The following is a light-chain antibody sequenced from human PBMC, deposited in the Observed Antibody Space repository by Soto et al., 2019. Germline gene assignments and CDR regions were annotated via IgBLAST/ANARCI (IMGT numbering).Light chain of an antibody. Sequence: EIVMTQSPAALSVSPGGRATLSCRASQSVSSNLAWYQQKLGQAPRLRIYGASTSATGIPARFSGRGSGTEFTLTISSVQSEDVAVYYCQQYNNWPWTFGEGTKVEIK. V-gene: IGKV3-15*01. CDR1: QSVSSN. CDR2: GAS. CDR3: QQYNNWPWT. J-gene: IGKJ1*01.